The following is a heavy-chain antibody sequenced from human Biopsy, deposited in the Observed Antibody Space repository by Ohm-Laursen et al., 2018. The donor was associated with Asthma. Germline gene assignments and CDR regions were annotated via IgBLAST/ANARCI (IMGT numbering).Heavy chain of an antibody. CDR1: GVSIRSYY. V-gene: IGHV4-59*01. J-gene: IGHJ4*02. D-gene: IGHD2-15*01. Sequence: TLSLTCSVSGVSIRSYYWTWIRQPPGKGLEWIGNIHYSGSAYSNPSLKSRVTISVDTSKKQISLRLSSVIAADTAVYYCAGFCSGGNCPDHWGQGTLVTVSS. CDR2: IHYSGSA. CDR3: AGFCSGGNCPDH.